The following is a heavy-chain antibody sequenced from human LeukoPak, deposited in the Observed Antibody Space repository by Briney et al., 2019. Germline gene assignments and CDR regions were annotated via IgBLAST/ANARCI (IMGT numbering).Heavy chain of an antibody. CDR3: ARSIVWYQLLSPRYYFDY. D-gene: IGHD2-2*01. CDR1: GDSISSGDYY. CDR2: ISSSGST. V-gene: IGHV4-61*02. J-gene: IGHJ4*02. Sequence: PSETLSLTCTVSGDSISSGDYYWSWIRQPAGKGLEWIGRISSSGSTNYNPSLKSRVTISVDTSKNQFSLKLSSVTAADTAVYYCARSIVWYQLLSPRYYFDYWGQGTLVTVSS.